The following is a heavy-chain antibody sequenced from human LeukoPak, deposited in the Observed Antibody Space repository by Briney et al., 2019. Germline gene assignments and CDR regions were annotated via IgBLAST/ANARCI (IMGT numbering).Heavy chain of an antibody. CDR2: ISWNSASI. D-gene: IGHD6-13*01. CDR3: AKDGAPHPYSSSHNYFDY. J-gene: IGHJ4*02. Sequence: GGSLRLSCAASGFTFDDYAMHWVRQAPGKGLEWVSGISWNSASIGYADSVKGRFTISRDNAENSLYLQMNSLRPEDTALYYCAKDGAPHPYSSSHNYFDYWGQGTLVTVSS. CDR1: GFTFDDYA. V-gene: IGHV3-9*01.